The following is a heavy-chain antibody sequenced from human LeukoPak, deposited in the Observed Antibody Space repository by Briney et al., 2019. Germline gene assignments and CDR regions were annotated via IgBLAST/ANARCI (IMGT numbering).Heavy chain of an antibody. CDR1: GFTFSSYA. V-gene: IGHV3-23*01. CDR2: VSGSGGST. CDR3: AKDRDGYNPYYFDY. J-gene: IGHJ4*02. Sequence: GGSLRLSCAASGFTFSSYAMSWVRQAPGKGLEWVSGVSGSGGSTYYADSVKGRFTISRDNSKNTLYLQMNSLRAEDTAVYYCAKDRDGYNPYYFDYWGQGTLVTVSS. D-gene: IGHD5-24*01.